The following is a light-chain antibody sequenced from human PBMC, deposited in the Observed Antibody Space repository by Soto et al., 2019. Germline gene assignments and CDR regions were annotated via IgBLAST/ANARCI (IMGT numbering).Light chain of an antibody. V-gene: IGKV1-5*01. CDR2: GAS. Sequence: DIQMTQSPSTLSASVGDRVTITCRASQSISSWLAWYQQKPGKAPKLLIHGASSVESVVPSRFSGSGSGTDFPLTISSLQPDDFATYYCQQYYSVSPLPLGAGTKVEFK. CDR1: QSISSW. J-gene: IGKJ4*01. CDR3: QQYYSVSPLP.